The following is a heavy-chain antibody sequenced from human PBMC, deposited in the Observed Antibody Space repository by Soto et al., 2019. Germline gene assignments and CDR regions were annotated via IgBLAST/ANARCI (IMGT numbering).Heavy chain of an antibody. D-gene: IGHD6-19*01. CDR1: GFTVSSKY. V-gene: IGHV3-53*01. CDR2: IYSGGKT. Sequence: EVQLVESGGGLIQPGGSLRLSCAASGFTVSSKYLSWVRQAPGKGLEWVSIIYSGGKTYYADSVKGRFTISRDNSKNTLYLQMNSLRAEDTAVYYCAQSTGWPGFDFWGQGTLVSVSS. CDR3: AQSTGWPGFDF. J-gene: IGHJ4*02.